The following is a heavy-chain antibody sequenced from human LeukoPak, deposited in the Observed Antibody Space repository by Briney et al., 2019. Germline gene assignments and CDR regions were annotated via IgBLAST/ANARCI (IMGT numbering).Heavy chain of an antibody. CDR3: AKDYYYGSGSYADY. CDR1: EFSFSSYS. CDR2: MSGDGSKT. D-gene: IGHD3-10*01. Sequence: GGSLRLSCEAYEFSFSSYSMHWVRQTPDKGLDWLAVMSGDGSKTFYADSVKGQFTISRDNSKNTLYLQMNSLRAEDTAVYYCAKDYYYGSGSYADYWGQGTLVTVSS. J-gene: IGHJ4*02. V-gene: IGHV3-30*04.